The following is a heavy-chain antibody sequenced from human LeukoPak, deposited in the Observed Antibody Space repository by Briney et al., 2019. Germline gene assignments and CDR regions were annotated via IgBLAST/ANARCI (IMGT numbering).Heavy chain of an antibody. V-gene: IGHV3-23*01. CDR3: AKERAGYINPYYFDY. CDR2: ISGSGANT. J-gene: IGHJ4*02. D-gene: IGHD3-9*01. Sequence: GGSLRLSCAASGFTFSTYAMSWARQAPGKGLEWVSTISGSGANTYYADSVRGRFTISRDNSKNTLYLHMNSLRAEDTAVYYCAKERAGYINPYYFDYWGQGTLVTVSS. CDR1: GFTFSTYA.